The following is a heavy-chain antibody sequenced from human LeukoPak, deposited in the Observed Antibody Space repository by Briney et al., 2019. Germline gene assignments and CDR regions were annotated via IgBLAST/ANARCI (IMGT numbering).Heavy chain of an antibody. V-gene: IGHV1-24*01. J-gene: IGHJ4*01. CDR1: GYTLTELS. CDR2: FDFEEGKI. D-gene: IGHD6-13*01. CDR3: TAATGWSSSMM. Sequence: ASVKVSCKVYGYTLTELSMHWVRQVPGKGLEWMGGFDFEEGKIIYAQKFQGRVTMTEDTSTDTAYMELSSLTSEDTAVYYCTAATGWSSSMMWGQGTAVTVSS.